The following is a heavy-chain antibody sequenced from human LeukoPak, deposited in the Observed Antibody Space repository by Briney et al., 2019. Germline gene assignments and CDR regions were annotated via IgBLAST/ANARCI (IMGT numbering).Heavy chain of an antibody. CDR2: ISYDGSNK. CDR1: GFTFSSYA. J-gene: IGHJ4*02. Sequence: GGSLRLSCAASGFTFSSYAMHWVRQAPGKGLEWVAVISYDGSNKYYADSVKGRLTISRDNSKNTLYLQMNSLRAEDTAVYYCARDGAAAGTGSYYFDYWGQGTLVTVSS. CDR3: ARDGAAAGTGSYYFDY. V-gene: IGHV3-30-3*01. D-gene: IGHD6-13*01.